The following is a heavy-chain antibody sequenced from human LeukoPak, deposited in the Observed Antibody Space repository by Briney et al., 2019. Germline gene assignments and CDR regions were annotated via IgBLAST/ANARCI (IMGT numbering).Heavy chain of an antibody. CDR3: ARCDSSSWDNWFDP. CDR2: IKQDGSEK. CDR1: GFTFSSYW. V-gene: IGHV3-7*03. D-gene: IGHD6-13*01. Sequence: GGSLRLSCAASGFTFSSYWMSWVRQAPGKGLEWVANIKQDGSEKYYVDSVKGRLTISRDNAKNSLYLQMNSLRAEDTAVYYCARCDSSSWDNWFDPWGQGTLVTVPS. J-gene: IGHJ5*02.